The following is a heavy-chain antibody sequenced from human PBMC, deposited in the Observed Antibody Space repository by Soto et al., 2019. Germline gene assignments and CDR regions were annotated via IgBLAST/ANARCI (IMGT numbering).Heavy chain of an antibody. D-gene: IGHD3-16*01. V-gene: IGHV3-9*01. Sequence: EVQLVESGGGLVQPGRSLRLSCAASGFTFDDYAMHWVRQAPGKGLEWVSGISWNSGSIGYADSVKGRFTISRDNAKNSLYLQMNSLRVEDTAFYYCVKDIEPGGAAYWGQGTLVTVSS. CDR2: ISWNSGSI. J-gene: IGHJ4*02. CDR3: VKDIEPGGAAY. CDR1: GFTFDDYA.